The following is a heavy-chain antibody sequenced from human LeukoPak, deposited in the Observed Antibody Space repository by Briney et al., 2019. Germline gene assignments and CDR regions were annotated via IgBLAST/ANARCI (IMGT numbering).Heavy chain of an antibody. CDR3: AKIASASGSFSDY. CDR2: ISGSGGHT. D-gene: IGHD3-10*01. Sequence: GGSLRLSCAASGATFSRYAISWGRQTPEEGLEWVSSISGSGGHTFYADSVKGRFTVSRDNSRNTLYLQMNSLRAEDTAVYFCAKIASASGSFSDYWGQGTLVTVSS. V-gene: IGHV3-23*01. J-gene: IGHJ4*02. CDR1: GATFSRYA.